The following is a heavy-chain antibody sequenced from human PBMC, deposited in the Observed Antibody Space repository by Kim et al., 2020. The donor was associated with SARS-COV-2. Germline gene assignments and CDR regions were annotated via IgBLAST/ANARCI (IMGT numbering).Heavy chain of an antibody. V-gene: IGHV3-30-3*01. D-gene: IGHD6-13*01. Sequence: GGSLRLTCAASGFTFSSYAMHWVRQAPGKGLDWVALISYDGSNKYYADSVKGRFTISRDNSKNTLYLKMNSLRAEDTAVYYCARGKGIAAGGDFWGQGTLVTVSS. CDR1: GFTFSSYA. J-gene: IGHJ4*02. CDR3: ARGKGIAAGGDF. CDR2: ISYDGSNK.